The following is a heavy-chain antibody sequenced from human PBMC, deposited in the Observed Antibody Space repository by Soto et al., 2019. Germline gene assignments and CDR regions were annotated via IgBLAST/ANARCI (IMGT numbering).Heavy chain of an antibody. Sequence: EVQLVESGGGLVQPGGSLRLSCAASGFTFSNSWMSCVRQAPGKGLEWVANMKQDGGDKYYVDSVKGRCTISRDSAKNSLYLQINSLRAEDTAVYYCARGRVKMDVWGQGTTVTVSS. CDR1: GFTFSNSW. J-gene: IGHJ6*02. CDR3: ARGRVKMDV. V-gene: IGHV3-7*01. CDR2: MKQDGGDK. D-gene: IGHD3-22*01.